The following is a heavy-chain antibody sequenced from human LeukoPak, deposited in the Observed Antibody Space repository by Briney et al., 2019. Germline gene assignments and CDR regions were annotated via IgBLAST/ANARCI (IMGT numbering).Heavy chain of an antibody. Sequence: GGSLRLSCAAPGFTFSSYGMHWVRQAPGKGLEWVAVISYDGSNKYYADSVKGRFTISRDNSKNTLYLQMNSLRAEDTAVYYCAKLLGSSSSQTYWGQGTLVTVSS. D-gene: IGHD6-6*01. CDR3: AKLLGSSSSQTY. CDR2: ISYDGSNK. V-gene: IGHV3-30*18. J-gene: IGHJ4*02. CDR1: GFTFSSYG.